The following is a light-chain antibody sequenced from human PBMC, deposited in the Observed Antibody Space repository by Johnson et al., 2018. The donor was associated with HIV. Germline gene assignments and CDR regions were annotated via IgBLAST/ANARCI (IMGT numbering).Light chain of an antibody. Sequence: QLVLTQPPSVSAAPGQKVTISCSGSSSNIGNNYVSWYQQLPGTAPKLLIYENNKRPSGIPDRFSGSKSGTSATLGITGLQTGAEADYYCGTWDSSLSALYGFGTGTKVNIL. J-gene: IGLJ1*01. CDR2: ENN. CDR1: SSNIGNNY. V-gene: IGLV1-51*02. CDR3: GTWDSSLSALYG.